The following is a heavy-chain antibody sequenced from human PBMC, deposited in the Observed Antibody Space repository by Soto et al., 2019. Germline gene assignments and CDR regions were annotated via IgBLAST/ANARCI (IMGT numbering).Heavy chain of an antibody. D-gene: IGHD3-10*01. CDR1: GFTFSSYA. J-gene: IGHJ6*02. Sequence: QVQLVESGGGVVQPGRSLRLSCAASGFTFSSYAMHWVRQAPGKGLEWVAVISYDGSNKYYADSVKGRFTISRDNSKNKLYLQMNSLRAEDTAVYYCARSDSGYYYGSGSYSGLYYYYGMDVWGQGTTVTVSS. CDR3: ARSDSGYYYGSGSYSGLYYYYGMDV. V-gene: IGHV3-30-3*01. CDR2: ISYDGSNK.